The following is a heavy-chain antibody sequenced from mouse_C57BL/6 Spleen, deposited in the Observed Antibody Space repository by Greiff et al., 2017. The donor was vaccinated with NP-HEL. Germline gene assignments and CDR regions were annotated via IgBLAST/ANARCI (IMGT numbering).Heavy chain of an antibody. D-gene: IGHD1-1*01. CDR3: ARSQVDYYGSSYVGYFDY. J-gene: IGHJ2*01. CDR2: IYPRSGNT. V-gene: IGHV1-81*01. Sequence: VKLMESGAELARPGASVKLSCKASGYTFTSYGISWVKQRTGQGLEWIGEIYPRSGNTYYNEKFKGKATLTADKSSSTAYMELRILTSEDSAVYFCARSQVDYYGSSYVGYFDYWGQGTTLTVSS. CDR1: GYTFTSYG.